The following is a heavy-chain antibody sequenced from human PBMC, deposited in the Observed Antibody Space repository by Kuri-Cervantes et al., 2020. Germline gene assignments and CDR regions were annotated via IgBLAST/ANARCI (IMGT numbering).Heavy chain of an antibody. V-gene: IGHV3-21*01. CDR2: ISSSSSYI. CDR3: ARGLYLVTPPFDY. J-gene: IGHJ4*02. Sequence: GESLKISCAASGFTFSSYSMNWVRQAPGKGLEWVSSISSSSSYIYYADSVKGRFTISRDNAKNSLYLQMNSLRAEDTAVYYCARGLYLVTPPFDYWGQGTLVTVSS. D-gene: IGHD2-21*02. CDR1: GFTFSSYS.